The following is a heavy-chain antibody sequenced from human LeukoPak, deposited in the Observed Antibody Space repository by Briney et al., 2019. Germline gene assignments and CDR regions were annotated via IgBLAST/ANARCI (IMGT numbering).Heavy chain of an antibody. CDR2: ISGSATTT. CDR1: GFTFRNYA. V-gene: IGHV3-23*01. J-gene: IGHJ4*02. D-gene: IGHD6-13*01. CDR3: AREGLAAVFDY. Sequence: GGSLRLSCAASGFTFRNYAMSWVRQAPGKGLEWVSAISGSATTTHYADSVKGRFTVSRDNSKNMVYLQMDSLGAEDTAVYYCAREGLAAVFDYWGQGTLVTVSS.